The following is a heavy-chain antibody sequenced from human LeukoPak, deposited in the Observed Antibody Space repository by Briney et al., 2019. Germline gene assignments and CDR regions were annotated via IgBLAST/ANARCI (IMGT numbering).Heavy chain of an antibody. CDR2: IYHSGST. J-gene: IGHJ5*02. Sequence: PSETLSLTCTVSGGSISSGGYYWSWIRQPPGKGLEWIGYIYHSGSTYYNPSLKSRVTISVDRSKNQFSLKLSSVTAADTAVYYCARGSAGNGFGPWGQGTLVTVSS. CDR1: GGSISSGGYY. CDR3: ARGSAGNGFGP. D-gene: IGHD6-13*01. V-gene: IGHV4-30-2*01.